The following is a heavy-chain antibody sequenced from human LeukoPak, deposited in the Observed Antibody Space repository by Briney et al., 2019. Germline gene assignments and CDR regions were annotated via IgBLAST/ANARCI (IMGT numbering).Heavy chain of an antibody. CDR2: ISGSGGST. CDR1: GFTFSSYA. V-gene: IGHV3-23*01. J-gene: IGHJ4*02. CDR3: AKDERDYYDSSGYPDY. Sequence: PGGSLRLSCAASGFTFSSYAMSWVRQAPGKGLEWVSAISGSGGSTYYADSVKGRFTISRDNSKNTLYLQMNSLRAEDTAVYYCAKDERDYYDSSGYPDYWGQGTLVTVSS. D-gene: IGHD3-22*01.